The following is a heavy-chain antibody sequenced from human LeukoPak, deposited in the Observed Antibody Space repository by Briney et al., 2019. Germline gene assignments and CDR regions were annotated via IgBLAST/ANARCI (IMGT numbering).Heavy chain of an antibody. CDR1: GFTFSSYS. CDR3: ARDHYYGSGSPSFDY. D-gene: IGHD3-10*01. CDR2: ISSSSSTI. Sequence: GSLRLSCAASGFTFSSYSMNWVRQAPGKGLEWVSYISSSSSTIYYADSVKGRFTISRDNAKNSLYLQMNSLRAEDTAVYYCARDHYYGSGSPSFDYWGQGTLVTVSS. J-gene: IGHJ4*02. V-gene: IGHV3-48*01.